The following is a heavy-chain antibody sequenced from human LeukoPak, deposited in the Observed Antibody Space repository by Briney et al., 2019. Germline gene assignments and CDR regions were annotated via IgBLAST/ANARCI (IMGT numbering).Heavy chain of an antibody. J-gene: IGHJ4*02. CDR1: GGSISSISYY. D-gene: IGHD3-10*01. CDR2: IYYSGSA. Sequence: SETLSLTCTVSGGSISSISYYWGCLRQPPGKGLVMNGSIYYSGSAYYHPSLKRRVTISVDTSKNQSSLKLSSVTAADTAVYYCARGHMVRGVITKPMYDYWGQGTLVTVSS. CDR3: ARGHMVRGVITKPMYDY. V-gene: IGHV4-39*07.